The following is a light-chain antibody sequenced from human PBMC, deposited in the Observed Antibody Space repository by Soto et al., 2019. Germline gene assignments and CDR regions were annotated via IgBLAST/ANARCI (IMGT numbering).Light chain of an antibody. J-gene: IGKJ1*01. V-gene: IGKV3-15*01. Sequence: ETVMTQSPPTLSVSPGESATLSCRASRSVNSNLAWYQQKVGQAPRVLIYGASTRATGIPARFSGSGSGTEFILTISSLQSEDFAVYYCQHYGYSLWTFGQGTKVDIK. CDR3: QHYGYSLWT. CDR1: RSVNSN. CDR2: GAS.